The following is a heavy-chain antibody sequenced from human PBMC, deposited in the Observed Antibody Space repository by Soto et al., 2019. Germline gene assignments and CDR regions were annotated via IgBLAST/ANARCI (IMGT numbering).Heavy chain of an antibody. D-gene: IGHD1-26*01. Sequence: SVKVSCKASGGTFSSYTISWVRQAPGQGLEWMGRIIPILGIANYAQKFQGRVTVTADKSTSTAYMELSSLRSEDTAVYYCAREIGGSYSFDYWGQGTLVTVSS. J-gene: IGHJ4*02. CDR2: IIPILGIA. CDR3: AREIGGSYSFDY. V-gene: IGHV1-69*04. CDR1: GGTFSSYT.